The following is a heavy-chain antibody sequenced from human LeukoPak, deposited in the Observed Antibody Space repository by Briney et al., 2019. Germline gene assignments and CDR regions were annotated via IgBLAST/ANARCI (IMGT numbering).Heavy chain of an antibody. D-gene: IGHD3-22*01. J-gene: IGHJ4*02. CDR2: ISSSGSTI. Sequence: PGGSLRLSCAASGFTFSDYYMSWIRQAPGKGLEWVSYISSSGSTIYYADSVKGRFTISRDNSKNTLYLQMNSLRAEDTAVYYCAKDHRHYYDSSGYYPFFPDYWGQGTLVTVSS. V-gene: IGHV3-11*04. CDR1: GFTFSDYY. CDR3: AKDHRHYYDSSGYYPFFPDY.